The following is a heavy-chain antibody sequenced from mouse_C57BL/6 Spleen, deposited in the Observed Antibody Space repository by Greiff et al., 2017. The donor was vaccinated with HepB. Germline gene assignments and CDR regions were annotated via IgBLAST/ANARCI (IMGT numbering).Heavy chain of an antibody. CDR1: GYAFSSYW. Sequence: QVQLQQSGAELVKPGASVKISCKASGYAFSSYWMNWVKQRPGKGLEWIGQIYPGDGDTNYNGKFKGKATLTADKSSSTAYMQLSSLTSEDSAVYFCARSRLLRRNYAMDYWGQGTSVTVSS. J-gene: IGHJ4*01. V-gene: IGHV1-80*01. D-gene: IGHD1-2*01. CDR2: IYPGDGDT. CDR3: ARSRLLRRNYAMDY.